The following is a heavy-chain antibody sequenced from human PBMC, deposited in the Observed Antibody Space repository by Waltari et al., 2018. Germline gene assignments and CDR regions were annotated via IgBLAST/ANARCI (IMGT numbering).Heavy chain of an antibody. CDR1: GGSISTYY. V-gene: IGHV4-4*07. CDR3: ARDGLGSRPFDY. CDR2: ISGSGST. J-gene: IGHJ4*02. D-gene: IGHD3-16*01. Sequence: QVQLQESGPGLVKPSATLSLTCTVSGGSISTYYWSWMRQPAGKGLEWIGRISGSGSTNDNPSLKSRVTMSVDTSKNQFSLKLNSVTAADTAVYYCARDGLGSRPFDYWGQGTLVTVSS.